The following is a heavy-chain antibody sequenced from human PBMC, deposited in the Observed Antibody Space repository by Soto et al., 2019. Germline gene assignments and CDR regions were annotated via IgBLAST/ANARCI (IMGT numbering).Heavy chain of an antibody. CDR1: GYTFTSYG. D-gene: IGHD2-2*01. Sequence: GASVKVSCKASGYTFTSYGIIWVRQAPGQGLEWMGWISAYNGNTNYAQKLQGRVTMTTDTSTSTAYMELRSLRSDDTAVYYCARGKSLGYCSSTSCSQSGITVVRGVLELDAFDIWGQGTMVTVSS. V-gene: IGHV1-18*01. J-gene: IGHJ3*02. CDR2: ISAYNGNT. CDR3: ARGKSLGYCSSTSCSQSGITVVRGVLELDAFDI.